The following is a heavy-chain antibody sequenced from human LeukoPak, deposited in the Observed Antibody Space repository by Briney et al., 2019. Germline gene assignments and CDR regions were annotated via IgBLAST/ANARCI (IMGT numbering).Heavy chain of an antibody. Sequence: TGGSLRLSCAASGFTFDDYAMHWVRQAPGKGLEWVSGISWNSGSIGYADSVKGRFTISRDNAKSSLYLQMNSLRAEDMALYYCAKDVSSGWYVPSGYFDYWGQGTLVTVSS. V-gene: IGHV3-9*03. J-gene: IGHJ4*02. CDR3: AKDVSSGWYVPSGYFDY. CDR2: ISWNSGSI. CDR1: GFTFDDYA. D-gene: IGHD6-19*01.